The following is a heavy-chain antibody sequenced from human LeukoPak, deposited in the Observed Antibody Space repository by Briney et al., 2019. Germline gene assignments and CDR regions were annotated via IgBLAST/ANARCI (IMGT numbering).Heavy chain of an antibody. V-gene: IGHV4-59*01. D-gene: IGHD2-21*01. J-gene: IGHJ5*02. CDR2: IYYSGST. CDR1: GGSISSYY. Sequence: SETLSLTCTVSGGSISSYYWSWIRQPPGKGLEWIGYIYYSGSTNYNPSLKSRVTISVDTSKNQFSLKLSSVTAADTAVYYCARTPQVSWFDPWGQGILVTVSS. CDR3: ARTPQVSWFDP.